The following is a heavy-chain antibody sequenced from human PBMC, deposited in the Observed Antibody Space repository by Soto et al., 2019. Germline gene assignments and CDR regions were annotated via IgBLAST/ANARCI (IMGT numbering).Heavy chain of an antibody. J-gene: IGHJ5*02. Sequence: EVQLLESGGGLVQPGGSLRLSCAASGFSFSSYAMSWVRQAPGKGLEWVSVISGSGGTDYADSVKGRFTISRDNSKRTLYLRMNNLRADDTDVYYCAKGASYGSRSSPFDPWGQGTLVTVSS. CDR2: ISGSGGT. V-gene: IGHV3-23*01. D-gene: IGHD3-10*01. CDR3: AKGASYGSRSSPFDP. CDR1: GFSFSSYA.